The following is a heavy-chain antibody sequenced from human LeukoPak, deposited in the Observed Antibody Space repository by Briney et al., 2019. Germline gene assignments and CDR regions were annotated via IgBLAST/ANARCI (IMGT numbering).Heavy chain of an antibody. CDR1: GGSISSYY. V-gene: IGHV4-4*07. Sequence: SETLSLTCTVSGGSISSYYWSWIRQPAGKGLEWIGRIYTSGSTNYNPSLKSRVTMSVDTSKNQFSLKLSSVTAADTAVYYCARQGYCSSTSCYGNYYYYMDVWGKGTTVTVSS. CDR2: IYTSGST. D-gene: IGHD2-2*01. J-gene: IGHJ6*03. CDR3: ARQGYCSSTSCYGNYYYYMDV.